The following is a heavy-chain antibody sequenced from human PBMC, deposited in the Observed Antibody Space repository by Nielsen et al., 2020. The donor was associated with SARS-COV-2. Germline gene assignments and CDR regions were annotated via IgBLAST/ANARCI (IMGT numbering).Heavy chain of an antibody. V-gene: IGHV3-30-3*01. Sequence: GSLRLSCAASGFTFSSYAMHWVRQAPGKGLEWVAVISYDGSNKYYADSVKGRFTISRDNSKNTLYLQMNSLRAEDTAVYYCARDAGLIVGADRGYFDYWGQGTLVTVSS. J-gene: IGHJ4*02. CDR3: ARDAGLIVGADRGYFDY. D-gene: IGHD1-26*01. CDR2: ISYDGSNK. CDR1: GFTFSSYA.